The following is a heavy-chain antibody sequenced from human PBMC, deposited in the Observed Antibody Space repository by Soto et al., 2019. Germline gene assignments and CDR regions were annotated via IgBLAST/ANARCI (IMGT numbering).Heavy chain of an antibody. Sequence: ASVKVSCKTSGYTFPEQYIHWVRQAPGQGLEWMGIINPSGGRTTYAQKFQDRIIMTSDTSTSTVYVELSSLTSEDTAIYYCARQEYCGSTSCYTVDSWGQGTLVTVSS. J-gene: IGHJ4*02. D-gene: IGHD2-2*02. CDR2: INPSGGRT. CDR1: GYTFPEQY. V-gene: IGHV1-46*01. CDR3: ARQEYCGSTSCYTVDS.